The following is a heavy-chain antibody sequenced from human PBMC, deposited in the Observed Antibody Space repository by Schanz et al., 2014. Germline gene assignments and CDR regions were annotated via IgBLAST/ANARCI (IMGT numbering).Heavy chain of an antibody. CDR1: GFTFSNYA. CDR2: IWYDGSNE. V-gene: IGHV3-33*08. Sequence: QVQLVESGGGVVQPGRSLRLSCAASGFTFSNYAMHWVRQSPGKGLEWVALIWYDGSNEYYADSVKGRFTISRDNPKKTLYLQMNSLRAEDTAVYYCACAVATIRADSFDIWGQGTMVAVSS. D-gene: IGHD5-12*01. CDR3: ACAVATIRADSFDI. J-gene: IGHJ3*02.